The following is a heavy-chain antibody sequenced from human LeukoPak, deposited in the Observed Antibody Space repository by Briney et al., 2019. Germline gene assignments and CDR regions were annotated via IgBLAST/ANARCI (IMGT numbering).Heavy chain of an antibody. J-gene: IGHJ4*02. CDR3: AKDRRWYLAGTFDY. V-gene: IGHV3-23*01. Sequence: GGSLRLSCAASGFTFSSYAMSWVRQAPGKGLEWVSAISGSGGSTYYADSVKGRFTISRDNSKNTLYLQMNSLRADDTAVYYCAKDRRWYLAGTFDYWGQGTLVTVSS. D-gene: IGHD6-19*01. CDR1: GFTFSSYA. CDR2: ISGSGGST.